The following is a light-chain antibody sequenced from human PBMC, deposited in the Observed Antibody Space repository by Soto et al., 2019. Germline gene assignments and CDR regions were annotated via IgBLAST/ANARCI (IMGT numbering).Light chain of an antibody. CDR2: DVS. CDR1: SSDVGGYNY. V-gene: IGLV2-14*03. Sequence: QSALTQPASVSGAPGQSIAISCTGTSSDVGGYNYVSWYQHHPGKAPKLMVYDVSNRPSGVSNRFSGSKFGNTASLTISGLQAEDEADYYCSSYKSSSTYVFGTGTKVTVL. J-gene: IGLJ1*01. CDR3: SSYKSSSTYV.